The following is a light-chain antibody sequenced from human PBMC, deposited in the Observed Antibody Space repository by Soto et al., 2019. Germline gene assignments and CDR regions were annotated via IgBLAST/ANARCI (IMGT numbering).Light chain of an antibody. J-gene: IGLJ2*01. V-gene: IGLV2-8*01. Sequence: QSVLTQPPSASGSPGQSVTISCTGTSSDVGGYNYVSWYQQHPGKAPKLMIYEVIKRPSGVPDRFSGSKSGNTASLTVSGLQAEDEADYYCSSYAGSNNLVFGGGTKLTGL. CDR2: EVI. CDR1: SSDVGGYNY. CDR3: SSYAGSNNLV.